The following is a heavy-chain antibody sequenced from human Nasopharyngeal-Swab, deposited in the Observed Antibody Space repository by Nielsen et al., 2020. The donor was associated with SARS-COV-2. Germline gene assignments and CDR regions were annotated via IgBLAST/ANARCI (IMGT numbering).Heavy chain of an antibody. D-gene: IGHD3-3*01. Sequence: SVTVSCKVSGYTLTELSMHWVRQAPAKGLEWMGGFDPEDGETIYAQKFQGRVTMTEDTSTDTAYMELSSLRSEDTAVYYCATSPPILAGGWFDPWGQGTLVTVSS. J-gene: IGHJ5*02. CDR2: FDPEDGET. V-gene: IGHV1-24*01. CDR3: ATSPPILAGGWFDP. CDR1: GYTLTELS.